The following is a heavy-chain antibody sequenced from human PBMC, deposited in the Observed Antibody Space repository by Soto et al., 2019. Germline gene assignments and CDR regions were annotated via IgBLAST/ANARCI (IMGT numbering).Heavy chain of an antibody. J-gene: IGHJ4*02. CDR1: GFTFSSYS. D-gene: IGHD2-15*01. CDR2: ISSSSSYI. Sequence: PGGSLRLSCAASGFTFSSYSMNWVRQAPGKGLEWVSSISSSSSYIYYADSVKGRFTISRDNAKNSLYLQMNSLRAEDTAVYYCARALSAYCSGGSCYSGDFDYWGQGT. V-gene: IGHV3-21*01. CDR3: ARALSAYCSGGSCYSGDFDY.